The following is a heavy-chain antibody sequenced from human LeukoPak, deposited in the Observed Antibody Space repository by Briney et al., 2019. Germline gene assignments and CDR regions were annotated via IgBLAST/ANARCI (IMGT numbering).Heavy chain of an antibody. CDR1: GYTFTSFG. V-gene: IGHV1-18*04. CDR3: TRDHCRGDNCPSFDY. Sequence: ASVKVSCKPSGYTFTSFGISWVRQAPGQGLEWMGWIGAYNGDTNYAQKFQGRVTMTTNTYSSTAYMDLRSMISDDTAVYYCTRDHCRGDNCPSFDYWGQGTLVTVSS. J-gene: IGHJ4*02. D-gene: IGHD2-15*01. CDR2: IGAYNGDT.